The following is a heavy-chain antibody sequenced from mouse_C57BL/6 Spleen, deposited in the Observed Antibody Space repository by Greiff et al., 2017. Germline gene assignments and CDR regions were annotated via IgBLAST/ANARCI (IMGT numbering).Heavy chain of an antibody. CDR2: INPGSGGT. CDR1: GYAFTNYL. J-gene: IGHJ2*01. V-gene: IGHV1-54*01. Sequence: VQLQQSGAELVRPGTSVKVSCKASGYAFTNYLIEWVKQRPGQGLEGIGVINPGSGGTNYNEKFKGKATLTADKSSSTAYMQLSSLTSEDSAVYFCARGSLDYWGQGTTLTVSS. CDR3: ARGSLDY.